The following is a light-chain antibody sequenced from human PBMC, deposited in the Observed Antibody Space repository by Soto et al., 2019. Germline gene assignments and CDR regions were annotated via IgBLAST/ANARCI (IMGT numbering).Light chain of an antibody. V-gene: IGKV1-9*01. J-gene: IGKJ3*01. CDR2: GTF. Sequence: IQLTQSPSSLSASVGDSVSITCRASQDIKTYLAWYQQERGKAPKLLISGTFTLQSGVPSRFNGSGSGTDFTLTISRLQPEDFATYYCHHLNNYPPFTFGPGTKVDLE. CDR1: QDIKTY. CDR3: HHLNNYPPFT.